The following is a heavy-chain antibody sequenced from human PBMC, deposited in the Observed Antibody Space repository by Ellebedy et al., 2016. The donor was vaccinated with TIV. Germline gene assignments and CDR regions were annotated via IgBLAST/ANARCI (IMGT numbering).Heavy chain of an antibody. V-gene: IGHV3-15*01. Sequence: GGSLRLSCAASGFTFSSYGMHWVRQAPGKGLEWVGRIKSKTDGGTTDYAAPVKGRFTISRDDSKNTLYLQMNSLKTEDTAVYYCITDRTDNGDYDDLDYYYGMDVWGQGTTVTVSS. J-gene: IGHJ6*02. CDR1: GFTFSSYG. CDR2: IKSKTDGGTT. CDR3: ITDRTDNGDYDDLDYYYGMDV. D-gene: IGHD4-17*01.